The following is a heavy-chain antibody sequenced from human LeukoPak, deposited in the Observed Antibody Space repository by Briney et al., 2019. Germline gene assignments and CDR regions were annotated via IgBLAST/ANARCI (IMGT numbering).Heavy chain of an antibody. CDR2: ISSSGSTI. V-gene: IGHV3-48*04. CDR3: ARDADYGDYMDV. J-gene: IGHJ6*03. D-gene: IGHD4/OR15-4a*01. CDR1: GFTFSYYS. Sequence: GGSLRLSCAASGFTFSYYSMTWVRQAPGKGLEWVSYISSSGSTIYYADSVKGRFTISRDNAKNSLYLQMNSLRAEDTAVYYCARDADYGDYMDVWGKGTTVTISS.